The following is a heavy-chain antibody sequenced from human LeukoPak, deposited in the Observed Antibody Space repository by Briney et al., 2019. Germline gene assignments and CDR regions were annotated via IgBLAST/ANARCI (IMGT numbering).Heavy chain of an antibody. CDR2: INPSGGST. Sequence: ASVKVSCKASGYTFTSYYMHWMRQAPGQGLEWMGIINPSGGSTSYAQKFQGRVTMTRDTSTSTVYMELSSLRSEDTAVYYCARAVGLTPFDYWRQGTLVIVSS. CDR3: ARAVGLTPFDY. J-gene: IGHJ4*02. CDR1: GYTFTSYY. D-gene: IGHD1-26*01. V-gene: IGHV1-46*01.